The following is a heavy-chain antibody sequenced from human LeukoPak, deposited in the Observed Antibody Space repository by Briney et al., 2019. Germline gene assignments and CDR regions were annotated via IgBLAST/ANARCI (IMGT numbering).Heavy chain of an antibody. Sequence: RGSLKLPVPALESTFGKTGNFWFRQAPGKGLESVSRINTDGTVTTYADSVKGRFTVSRDNADNTMFLQMNSVRDEDTAVYYCATKQWLAPPSDYWGQGTPVTVSS. J-gene: IGHJ4*02. D-gene: IGHD6-19*01. CDR3: ATKQWLAPPSDY. V-gene: IGHV3-74*01. CDR1: ESTFGKTG. CDR2: INTDGTVT.